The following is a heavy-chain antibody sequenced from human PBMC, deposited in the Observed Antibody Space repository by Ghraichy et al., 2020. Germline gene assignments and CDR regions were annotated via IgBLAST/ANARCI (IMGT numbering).Heavy chain of an antibody. V-gene: IGHV4-59*08. J-gene: IGHJ6*02. CDR1: GGSISSYY. Sequence: SETLSLTCTVSGGSISSYYWSWIRQPPGKGLEWIGYIYYSGSTNYNPSLKSRVTISVDTSKNQFSLKLSSVTAADTAVYYCARHADSSGRGGGPGSDYYYYGMDVWGQGTTVTVSS. CDR2: IYYSGST. D-gene: IGHD3-22*01. CDR3: ARHADSSGRGGGPGSDYYYYGMDV.